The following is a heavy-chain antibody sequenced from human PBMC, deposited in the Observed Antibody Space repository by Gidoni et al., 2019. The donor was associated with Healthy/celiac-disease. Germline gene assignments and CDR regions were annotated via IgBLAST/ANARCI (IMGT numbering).Heavy chain of an antibody. J-gene: IGHJ5*02. V-gene: IGHV7-4-1*02. CDR1: GYPFTSYA. CDR3: ARSGIYIAARLPRSKNWFDP. D-gene: IGHD6-6*01. CDR2: INTNTGNP. Sequence: QVQLVQSGSELKKPGASVKVSCKASGYPFTSYAMNWVRQAPGQGLAWRGWINTNTGNPTYAQGFTGRFVFSLDTSVSTAYLQISSLKAEDTAVYYCARSGIYIAARLPRSKNWFDPWGQGTLVTVSS.